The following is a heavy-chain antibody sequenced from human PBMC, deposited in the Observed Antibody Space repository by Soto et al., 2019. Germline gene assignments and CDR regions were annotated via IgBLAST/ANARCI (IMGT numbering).Heavy chain of an antibody. CDR1: GFTFSNYG. CDR2: IWHDGSNK. CDR3: AREIVVARGASYFDY. V-gene: IGHV3-33*08. D-gene: IGHD2-2*01. J-gene: IGHJ4*02. Sequence: PGGSLRLSCAASGFTFSNYGMHWVRQAPGKGLEWVALIWHDGSNKGYVDSVKGRFTISRDNAKNSLYLQMNSLRAEDTAVYYCAREIVVARGASYFDYWGPGTLVTVSS.